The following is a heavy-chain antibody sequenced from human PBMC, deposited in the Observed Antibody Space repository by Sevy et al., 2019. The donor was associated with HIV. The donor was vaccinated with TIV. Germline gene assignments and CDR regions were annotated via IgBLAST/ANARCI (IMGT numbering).Heavy chain of an antibody. Sequence: ASVKVSCKASGYTFTNYEINWVRQATGQGLEWMGWMNPNSGKTGYAPQFHGRVTMTRNTSLNIAYMELSSLRSDDTAVYYCARDEQRPYYYGSGNMGHWGQGILVTVSS. CDR3: ARDEQRPYYYGSGNMGH. D-gene: IGHD3-10*01. V-gene: IGHV1-8*01. CDR1: GYTFTNYE. CDR2: MNPNSGKT. J-gene: IGHJ4*02.